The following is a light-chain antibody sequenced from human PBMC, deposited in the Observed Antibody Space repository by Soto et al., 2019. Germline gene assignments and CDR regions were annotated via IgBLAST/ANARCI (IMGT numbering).Light chain of an antibody. CDR3: ASWDDSLSAFV. Sequence: QYVLTQPPSASGSPGQRVTVSCSGRGSNIGNNPVNWFQQLPGTAPKLLIYSNDQRPSGVPDRFSGSRSGTSASLAIGGLQSEDEADYYCASWDDSLSAFVFGTGTKVTVL. CDR1: GSNIGNNP. V-gene: IGLV1-44*01. CDR2: SND. J-gene: IGLJ1*01.